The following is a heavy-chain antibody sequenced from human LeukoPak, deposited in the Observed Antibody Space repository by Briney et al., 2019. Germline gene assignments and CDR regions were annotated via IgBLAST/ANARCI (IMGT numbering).Heavy chain of an antibody. D-gene: IGHD3-22*01. J-gene: IGHJ4*02. CDR2: IVVGSGNT. CDR1: GFTSTSSA. V-gene: IGHV1-58*01. Sequence: SVKVSCEASGFTSTSSAVQWVRQARGQRLEWIGWIVVGSGNTNYAQKFQERVTITRDMSTSTAYMELSSLRSEDTAVYYCAAEFGGYYYNLHYWGQGTLVTVSS. CDR3: AAEFGGYYYNLHY.